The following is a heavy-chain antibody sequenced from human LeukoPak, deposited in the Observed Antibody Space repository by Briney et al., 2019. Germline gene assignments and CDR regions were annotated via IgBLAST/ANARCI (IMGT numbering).Heavy chain of an antibody. V-gene: IGHV1-2*02. Sequence: ASVKVSCKASGYTFTGYYMHWVRQAPGQGLEWMGWINTNSGGTNYAQKFQGRVTMTRDTSISTAYMELSWLRSDDTAVYYCAREDYYDSSGYYENKEYFQHWGQGTLVTVSS. D-gene: IGHD3-22*01. CDR1: GYTFTGYY. CDR2: INTNSGGT. J-gene: IGHJ1*01. CDR3: AREDYYDSSGYYENKEYFQH.